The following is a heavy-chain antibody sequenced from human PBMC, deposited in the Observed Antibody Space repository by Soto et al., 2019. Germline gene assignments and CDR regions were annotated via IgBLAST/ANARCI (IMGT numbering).Heavy chain of an antibody. D-gene: IGHD6-6*01. CDR1: GESISSGGYY. CDR3: ARASSSSSAADY. J-gene: IGHJ4*02. V-gene: IGHV4-31*01. CDR2: IYDSESA. Sequence: QVQLQESGPGLVKPSQTLSLTCSVSGESISSGGYYWSWIRHHPGKGLEWIGYIYDSESAYYNPSLQSPVXXXMXXSKNHFAMRLSSVTAADTAVYYCARASSSSSAADYWGQGTIATVSS.